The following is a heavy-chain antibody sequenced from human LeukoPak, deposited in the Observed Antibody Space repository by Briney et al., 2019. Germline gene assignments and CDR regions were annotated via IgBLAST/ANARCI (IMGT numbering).Heavy chain of an antibody. CDR1: GFTFSHAW. D-gene: IGHD3-22*01. J-gene: IGHJ4*02. CDR2: IKSKTDGGTT. CDR3: TRANYYDSSGYYY. Sequence: GGSLRLSCAASGFTFSHAWMSWVRQAPGKGLEWVGRIKSKTDGGTTDYAAPVKGRFTISRDDSKNTLYLQMNSLKTEDTAVYYCTRANYYDSSGYYYWGQGTLVTVSS. V-gene: IGHV3-15*01.